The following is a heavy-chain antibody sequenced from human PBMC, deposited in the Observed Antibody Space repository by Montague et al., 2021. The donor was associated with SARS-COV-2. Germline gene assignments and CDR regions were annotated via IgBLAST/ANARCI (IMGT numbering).Heavy chain of an antibody. V-gene: IGHV4-39*02. Sequence: SETLSLTCSVSSGSIISSGYYWGWNRQPPGKELEWIGNIYYSGTTYYNPSLQSRGTISVDTSKNHLSLRLSSVTAADTAVYFCAGGMIRGVTTPFDYWGQGSQVTVSS. CDR1: SGSIISSGYY. CDR3: AGGMIRGVTTPFDY. CDR2: IYYSGTT. D-gene: IGHD3-10*01. J-gene: IGHJ4*02.